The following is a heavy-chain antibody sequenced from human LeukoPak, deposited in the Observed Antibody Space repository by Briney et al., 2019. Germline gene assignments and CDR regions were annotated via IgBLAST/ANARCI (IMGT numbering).Heavy chain of an antibody. CDR2: ISGSGTTSI. J-gene: IGHJ3*01. D-gene: IGHD2-15*01. CDR3: AKKTRYCSGGSCYPPNGIY. V-gene: IGHV3-11*01. Sequence: GGSLRLSCAASGFTFSDYYMTWIRQAPGKGLEWVSYISGSGTTSIYYADSVKGRFTISRDNSKNTLYLQMNSLRAEDTAVYYCAKKTRYCSGGSCYPPNGIYWGQGTMVTVSS. CDR1: GFTFSDYY.